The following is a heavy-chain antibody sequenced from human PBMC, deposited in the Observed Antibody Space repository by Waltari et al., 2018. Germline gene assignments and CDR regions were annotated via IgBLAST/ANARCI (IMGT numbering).Heavy chain of an antibody. V-gene: IGHV3-74*01. D-gene: IGHD3-9*01. J-gene: IGHJ3*02. CDR1: GFIFSSYW. Sequence: EVQLVESGGGLLQPGGSLRLSCAASGFIFSSYWMHWVRQAPGKGLVWVSRINSDGSSTAYADCVKGRFTISRDNAKNTLYLQMNSLRAEDTAVYYCARDYDILTGYPDAFDIWGQGTMVTVSS. CDR3: ARDYDILTGYPDAFDI. CDR2: INSDGSST.